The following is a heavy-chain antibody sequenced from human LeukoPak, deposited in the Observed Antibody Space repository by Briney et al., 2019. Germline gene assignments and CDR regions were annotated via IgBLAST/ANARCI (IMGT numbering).Heavy chain of an antibody. D-gene: IGHD5-18*01. CDR1: GGSISSSSYY. V-gene: IGHV4-61*01. J-gene: IGHJ4*02. CDR2: IYYSGRT. CDR3: ARGQKYRYGYTVTELGSGYFDY. Sequence: SETLSLTCTVSGGSISSSSYYWSWIRQPPVKGLEWIGYIYYSGRTSYNPSLKSRVTISVDTSKNQFSLRLSSVTAADTAVYYCARGQKYRYGYTVTELGSGYFDYWGQGTLVTVSS.